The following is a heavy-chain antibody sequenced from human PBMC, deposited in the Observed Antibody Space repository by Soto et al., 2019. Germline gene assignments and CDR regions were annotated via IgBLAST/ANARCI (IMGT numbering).Heavy chain of an antibody. D-gene: IGHD3-16*01. CDR2: TIPLFGTT. J-gene: IGHJ6*02. Sequence: VQLVQSGAEVKKPGSSVKVYCKASGGTLTNYAVSWVRQAAGQGLEWMGGTIPLFGTTNYPKKLQGRVTIIADKVTSTANMELTSLTSEDTAVYYCAARLTKRDDFYYYGMDVWGHGTTFTVCS. CDR1: GGTLTNYA. V-gene: IGHV1-69*06. CDR3: AARLTKRDDFYYYGMDV.